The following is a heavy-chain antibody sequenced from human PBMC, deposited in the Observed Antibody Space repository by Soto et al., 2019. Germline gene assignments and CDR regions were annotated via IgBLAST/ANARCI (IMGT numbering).Heavy chain of an antibody. CDR2: IYPGDSDT. J-gene: IGHJ6*02. CDR1: VYSFTSYL. Sequence: GESQKISCNVSVYSFTSYLIGRLHNMPGKGLEWMGIIYPGDSDTRYSPSFQGQVTISDDKSISTAYLQWSSLKASATAMYYCASALYSSSSPYYYYGMDVWGQGTTVTVSS. CDR3: ASALYSSSSPYYYYGMDV. V-gene: IGHV5-51*07. D-gene: IGHD6-6*01.